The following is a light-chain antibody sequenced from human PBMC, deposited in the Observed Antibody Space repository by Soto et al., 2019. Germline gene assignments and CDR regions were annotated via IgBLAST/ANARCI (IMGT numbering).Light chain of an antibody. J-gene: IGKJ3*01. CDR3: QQSYSILFT. CDR2: VAS. Sequence: DIQMTQSPSSLSASVGDRVTITCRASQSISSYLNWYQQKPGKAPKLLISVASSLQSGVPPRFSGSGSGTDFTLSISSLQPEEFATYYCQQSYSILFTFGPGTKVDIK. CDR1: QSISSY. V-gene: IGKV1-39*01.